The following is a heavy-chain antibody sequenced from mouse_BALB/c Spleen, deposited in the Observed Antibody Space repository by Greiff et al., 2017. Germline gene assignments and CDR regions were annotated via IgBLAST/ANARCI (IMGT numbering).Heavy chain of an antibody. Sequence: EVQLQESGPELVKPGASVKMSCKASGYTFTSYVMHWVKQKPGQGLEWIGYINPYNDGTKYNEKFKGKATLTSDKSSSTAYMELSSLTSEDSAVYYCARGSLPDWYFDVWGAGTTVTVSS. CDR2: INPYNDGT. D-gene: IGHD1-2*01. CDR3: ARGSLPDWYFDV. V-gene: IGHV1-14*01. CDR1: GYTFTSYV. J-gene: IGHJ1*01.